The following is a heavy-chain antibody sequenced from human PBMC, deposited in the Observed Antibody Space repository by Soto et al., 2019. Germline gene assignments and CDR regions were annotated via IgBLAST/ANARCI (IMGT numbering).Heavy chain of an antibody. Sequence: PAEPLSLTSTVSGASISGFDWSWIGNSAGKGLEWIGRIYATGTTDYHPSLKSRVMMSVDTSKKQFSLKLRSVTAAETAVYHCVRDGTKTLRDWFDPWGQGISVTVTS. CDR2: IYATGTT. CDR1: GASISGFD. CDR3: VRDGTKTLRDWFDP. V-gene: IGHV4-4*07. J-gene: IGHJ5*02. D-gene: IGHD1-1*01.